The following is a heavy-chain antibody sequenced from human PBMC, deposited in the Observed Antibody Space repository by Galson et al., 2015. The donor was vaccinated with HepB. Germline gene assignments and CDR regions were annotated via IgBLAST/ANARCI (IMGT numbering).Heavy chain of an antibody. J-gene: IGHJ6*02. D-gene: IGHD3-10*01. CDR1: GGTFSSYA. V-gene: IGHV1-69*04. Sequence: SCKASGGTFSSYAISWVRQAPGQGLEWMGRIIPILGIANYAQKFQGRVTITADKSTSTAYMELSSLRSEDTAVYYCARFITYGSGMWGMDVWGQGTTVTVSS. CDR2: IIPILGIA. CDR3: ARFITYGSGMWGMDV.